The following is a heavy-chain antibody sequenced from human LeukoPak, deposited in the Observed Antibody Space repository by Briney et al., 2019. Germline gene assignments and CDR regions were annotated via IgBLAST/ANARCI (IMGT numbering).Heavy chain of an antibody. V-gene: IGHV5-51*01. CDR3: ARHEEGGYSYGLGDY. CDR1: GYTFTSYW. Sequence: PGESLKISCKGSGYTFTSYWIGWVRQMPGKDLEWMGIIYPGDSDTRYSPSFQGQVTISADKSISTAYLQWSSLKASDTAMYYCARHEEGGYSYGLGDYWGQGTLVTVSS. J-gene: IGHJ4*02. CDR2: IYPGDSDT. D-gene: IGHD5-18*01.